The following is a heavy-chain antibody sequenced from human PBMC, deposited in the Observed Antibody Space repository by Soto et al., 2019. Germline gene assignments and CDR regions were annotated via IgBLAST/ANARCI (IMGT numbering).Heavy chain of an antibody. V-gene: IGHV4-31*03. CDR3: ARDILLWFGELPPRAHDAFDI. CDR2: INYSGST. Sequence: QVQLQESGPGLVKPSQTLSLTCTVSGGSISSGGYFWSWIRQHPGKGLEWIGDINYSGSTYSNPSLKSRVNISVDTSKNQFSLKLSSVIAADTAVYYCARDILLWFGELPPRAHDAFDIWGQGKVVTVSS. D-gene: IGHD3-10*01. CDR1: GGSISSGGYF. J-gene: IGHJ3*02.